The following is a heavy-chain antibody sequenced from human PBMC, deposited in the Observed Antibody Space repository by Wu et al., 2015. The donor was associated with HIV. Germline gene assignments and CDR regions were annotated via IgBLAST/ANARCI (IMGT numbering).Heavy chain of an antibody. J-gene: IGHJ4*02. D-gene: IGHD6-13*01. V-gene: IGHV1-46*01. Sequence: QVQLVQSGAEVKKPGASVKVSCKASGYTFTSYYMHWVRQAPGQGLEWMGIINPSGGSTSYAQKFQGRVTMTRDTSTSTVYMELSSLRSEDTAVYYCARDDRRDNFIAAAGLDYWGQGTLVTVSS. CDR3: ARDDRRDNFIAAAGLDY. CDR2: INPSGGST. CDR1: GYTFTSYY.